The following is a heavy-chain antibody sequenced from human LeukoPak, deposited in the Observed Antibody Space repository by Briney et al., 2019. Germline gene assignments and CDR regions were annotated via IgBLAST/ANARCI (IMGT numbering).Heavy chain of an antibody. Sequence: GGSLRLSCAASGFTFDDYAMHWVRQAPGKGLGWVSGISWNSGSIGYADSVKGRFTISRDNAKNSLYLQMNSLRAEDTALYYCAKETVTRRYFDYWGQGTLVTVSS. CDR2: ISWNSGSI. D-gene: IGHD4-11*01. CDR3: AKETVTRRYFDY. CDR1: GFTFDDYA. V-gene: IGHV3-9*01. J-gene: IGHJ4*02.